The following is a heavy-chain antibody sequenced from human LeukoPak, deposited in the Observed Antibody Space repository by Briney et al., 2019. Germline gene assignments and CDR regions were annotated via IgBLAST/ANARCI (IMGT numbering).Heavy chain of an antibody. J-gene: IGHJ4*02. CDR1: GFTVSNNY. V-gene: IGHV3-53*01. D-gene: IGHD3-16*01. Sequence: GGSLRLSCAASGFTVSNNYMTWVRQAPGKGLEWVSIIYSDGRTYYADPVKGRFTISRDNSKNTLYLQMNSLRAEDTAVYYCARDTGGFDYWGQGTLVTVSS. CDR3: ARDTGGFDY. CDR2: IYSDGRT.